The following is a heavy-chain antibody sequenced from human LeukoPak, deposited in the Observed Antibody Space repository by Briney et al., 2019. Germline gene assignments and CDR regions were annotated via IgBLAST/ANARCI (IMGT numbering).Heavy chain of an antibody. J-gene: IGHJ3*02. CDR2: MNPNSGNT. CDR3: ARVKLSGGAGPGTFDI. D-gene: IGHD3-16*01. Sequence: ASVKVSCTASGSTFTSYDITWVRQATGQGLEWMGGMNPNSGNTVYAQKYQGRVTITRNTSISTAYMELSSLRSEDTAVYYCARVKLSGGAGPGTFDIWGQGTMVTVSS. V-gene: IGHV1-8*03. CDR1: GSTFTSYD.